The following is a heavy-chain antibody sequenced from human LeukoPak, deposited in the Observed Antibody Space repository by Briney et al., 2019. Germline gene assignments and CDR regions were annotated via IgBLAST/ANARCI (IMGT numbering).Heavy chain of an antibody. J-gene: IGHJ4*02. CDR3: ATVTMVRGVIIRDY. CDR1: GYTLTELS. CDR2: FDPEDGET. D-gene: IGHD3-10*01. Sequence: ASVTVSCKVSGYTLTELSMHWVRQAPGKGLEWMGGFDPEDGETIYAQKFQGRVTMTEDTSTDTAYMELSSLRSEDTAVYYCATVTMVRGVIIRDYWGQGTLVTVSS. V-gene: IGHV1-24*01.